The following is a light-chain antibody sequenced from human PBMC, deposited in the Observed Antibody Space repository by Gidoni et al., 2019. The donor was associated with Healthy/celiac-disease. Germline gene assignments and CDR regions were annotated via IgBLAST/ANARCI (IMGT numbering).Light chain of an antibody. Sequence: SSELTQDPAVSVALGQTVRITCQGDSLRSYYASWYQQKPGQAPVLVIYGKNNRPSGIPDRFSGSSSGNTASLTITGAQAEDEADYYCNSRDSSGNAGFGGGTKLTVL. V-gene: IGLV3-19*01. J-gene: IGLJ2*01. CDR1: SLRSYY. CDR3: NSRDSSGNAG. CDR2: GKN.